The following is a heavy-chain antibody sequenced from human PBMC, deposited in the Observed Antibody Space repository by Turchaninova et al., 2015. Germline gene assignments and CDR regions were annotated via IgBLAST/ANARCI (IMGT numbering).Heavy chain of an antibody. Sequence: SLTCAVSGGSISSSNWWSWVRQPPGKGLEWIGEIYHSGRTNYNPSLKSRVTISVDKSKNQFSLKLSSVTAADTAVYYCARTYTSSRLYYFDYWGQGTLVTVSS. V-gene: IGHV4-4*02. CDR2: IYHSGRT. CDR3: ARTYTSSRLYYFDY. CDR1: GGSISSSNW. D-gene: IGHD6-6*01. J-gene: IGHJ4*02.